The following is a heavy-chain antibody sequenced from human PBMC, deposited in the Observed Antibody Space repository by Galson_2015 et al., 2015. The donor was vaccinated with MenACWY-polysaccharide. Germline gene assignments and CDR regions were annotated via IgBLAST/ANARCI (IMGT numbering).Heavy chain of an antibody. J-gene: IGHJ4*02. CDR2: IYYRGST. V-gene: IGHV4-39*07. Sequence: SETLSLTCTVSGGSMSSSSYYWGWLRQPPGKGLEWIGSIYYRGSTYYNPSLESRVTISVDTSKNQFSVKLRSVAAADTAVYYCARAIRYSDSRGFDFDYWGQGTLVPVSS. CDR3: ARAIRYSDSRGFDFDY. D-gene: IGHD3-22*01. CDR1: GGSMSSSSYY.